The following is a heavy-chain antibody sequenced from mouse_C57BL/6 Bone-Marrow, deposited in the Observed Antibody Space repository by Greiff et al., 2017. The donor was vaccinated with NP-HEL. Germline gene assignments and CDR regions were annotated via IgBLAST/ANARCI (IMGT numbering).Heavy chain of an antibody. CDR3: ARHYYGSSYWYFDV. Sequence: EVKLVESGGDLVKPGGSLKLSCAASGFTFSSYGMSWVRQTPDKRLEWVATISSGGSYTYYPDSVKGRFTISRDNAKNTLYLQMSSLKSEYTAMYYCARHYYGSSYWYFDVWGTGTTVTVSS. CDR1: GFTFSSYG. D-gene: IGHD1-1*01. CDR2: ISSGGSYT. J-gene: IGHJ1*03. V-gene: IGHV5-6*01.